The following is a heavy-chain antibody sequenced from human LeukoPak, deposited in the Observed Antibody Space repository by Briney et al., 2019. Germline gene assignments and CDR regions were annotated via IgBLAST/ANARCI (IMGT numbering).Heavy chain of an antibody. Sequence: SETLSLTCTVSGGSISSGLYWGWIRQPPGKGLEWIGSIYHSGITYYNPSLKSRVTMPVDTSKNQFSLKLSSVTAADTAVYFCARDEAPEYWGQGTLVTVSS. J-gene: IGHJ4*02. CDR3: ARDEAPEY. CDR2: IYHSGIT. V-gene: IGHV4-38-2*02. CDR1: GGSISSGLY.